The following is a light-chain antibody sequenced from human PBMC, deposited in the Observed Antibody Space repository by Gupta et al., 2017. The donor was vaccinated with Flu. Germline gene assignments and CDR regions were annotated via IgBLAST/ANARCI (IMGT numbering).Light chain of an antibody. V-gene: IGLV2-14*01. Sequence: HSALTQPASVSGSPGPSITISSTGTSSDIGGYNYVSWYQQHTGKPPKLMIYEVTNRPAGVSNRFSASKAGKSASLTISGLEEEDDAYYYCSSDTSSSTLVFGGGTKLTVL. CDR3: SSDTSSSTLV. CDR1: SSDIGGYNY. CDR2: EVT. J-gene: IGLJ3*02.